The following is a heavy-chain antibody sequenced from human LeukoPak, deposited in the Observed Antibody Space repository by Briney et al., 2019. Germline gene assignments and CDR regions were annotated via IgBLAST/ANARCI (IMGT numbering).Heavy chain of an antibody. CDR1: GGTLSSYA. CDR2: IIPIFGTA. V-gene: IGHV1-69*05. J-gene: IGHJ4*02. D-gene: IGHD2-15*01. Sequence: ASVKVSCKASGGTLSSYAISWVRQAPGQGLEWMGGIIPIFGTANYAQKFQGRVTITTDESTSTAYMELSSLRSEDTAVYYCARYCSGGSCYSGYFFDYWGQGTLVTVSS. CDR3: ARYCSGGSCYSGYFFDY.